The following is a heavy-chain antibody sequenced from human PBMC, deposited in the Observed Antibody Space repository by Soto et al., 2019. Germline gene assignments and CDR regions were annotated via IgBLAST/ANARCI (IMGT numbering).Heavy chain of an antibody. Sequence: GSLRLSCAASGFTFSNYFMHWVRKVPGEGLVWVSRMSGDGKTISYADSVKGRFTISRDNAKNTLYLQMNSLRVEDTAVYYCARTYVPGIAGFDPWGQGTLVTVSS. CDR2: MSGDGKTI. D-gene: IGHD1-1*01. V-gene: IGHV3-74*01. CDR1: GFTFSNYF. J-gene: IGHJ5*02. CDR3: ARTYVPGIAGFDP.